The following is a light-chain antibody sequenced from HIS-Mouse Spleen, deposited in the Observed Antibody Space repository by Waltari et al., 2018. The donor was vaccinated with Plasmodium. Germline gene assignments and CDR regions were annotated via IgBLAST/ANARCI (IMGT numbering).Light chain of an antibody. Sequence: SYELTQPPSVSVSTGQTARITCSGDALPKKYAYWYQQKSGQAPVLVIYEDSKRPLGIPERFSGSSSGTMATLTISGAQVEDEADYYCYSTDSSGNHRVFGGGTKLTVL. CDR1: ALPKKY. CDR2: EDS. V-gene: IGLV3-10*01. J-gene: IGLJ3*02. CDR3: YSTDSSGNHRV.